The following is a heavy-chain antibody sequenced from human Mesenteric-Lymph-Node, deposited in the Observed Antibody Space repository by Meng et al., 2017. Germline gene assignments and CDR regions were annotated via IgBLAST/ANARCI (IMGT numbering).Heavy chain of an antibody. CDR3: ARVGWRQWSFDL. D-gene: IGHD5-18*01. CDR2: IYYSGST. Sequence: QVQLEESCPGMVKPPQTPSLTCPDSGGSDSSVGYYWTWIRQHPGKGLELCRHIYYSGSTFYNPSLKRRVIISIDTSKNQFSLKLSSVTAADTAVYYCARVGWRQWSFDLWGRGTLVTVSS. CDR1: GGSDSSVGYY. V-gene: IGHV4-31*03. J-gene: IGHJ2*01.